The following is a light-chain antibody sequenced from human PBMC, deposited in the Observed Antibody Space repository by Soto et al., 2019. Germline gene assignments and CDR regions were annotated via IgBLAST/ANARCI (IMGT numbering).Light chain of an antibody. CDR1: QSISSW. J-gene: IGKJ2*01. CDR3: QQYYGYPYT. CDR2: KAS. Sequence: DIEMTQSPSTLSASVGDRVTITCRASQSISSWLAWYQQKPGKAPKLLIYKASSLESGVPSRFSGSGSGTEFTLTISSLQPDDFATYYCQQYYGYPYTFCQGTKLEIK. V-gene: IGKV1-5*03.